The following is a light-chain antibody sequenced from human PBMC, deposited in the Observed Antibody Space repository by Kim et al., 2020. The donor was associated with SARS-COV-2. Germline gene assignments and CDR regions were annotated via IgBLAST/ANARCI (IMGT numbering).Light chain of an antibody. CDR3: QQRYKGPGT. CDR1: ENVGHY. J-gene: IGKJ1*01. CDR2: DAS. V-gene: IGKV3-11*01. Sequence: LSPGERVYLSCRASENVGHYLAWYQLKLGQSPRLLIYDASTRATGIPARFSGSGSGTAFTLTIDSLEPEDYAVYFCQQRYKGPGTFGQGTKVDIK.